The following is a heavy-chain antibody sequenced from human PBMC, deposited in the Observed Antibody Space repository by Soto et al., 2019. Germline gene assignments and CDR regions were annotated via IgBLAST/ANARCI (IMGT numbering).Heavy chain of an antibody. J-gene: IGHJ3*02. CDR1: GYTFTRYD. D-gene: IGHD3-10*01. CDR3: ANNQIGNAFDI. V-gene: IGHV1-8*01. Sequence: ASVKISCKASGYTFTRYDINWLRQATGKGLEWMGWMNPNSGNTGYAQKFQGRVTMTRNTSISTAYMELSSLRSEDTAVYYCANNQIGNAFDIWGQGTMVTVSS. CDR2: MNPNSGNT.